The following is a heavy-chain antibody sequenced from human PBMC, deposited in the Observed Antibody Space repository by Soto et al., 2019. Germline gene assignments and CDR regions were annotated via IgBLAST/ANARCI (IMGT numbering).Heavy chain of an antibody. CDR3: AMVVSQYYGMDV. Sequence: QVQLQESGPGLVKPSQTLSLTCTVSGGSISSGGYYWSWIRQHPGKGLEWIGYIYYSGSTYYNPSLKSRVTLSVDTSKTQFSLKLSSVTAADTAVYYCAMVVSQYYGMDVWGQGTTVTVSS. J-gene: IGHJ6*02. V-gene: IGHV4-31*03. D-gene: IGHD2-8*02. CDR2: IYYSGST. CDR1: GGSISSGGYY.